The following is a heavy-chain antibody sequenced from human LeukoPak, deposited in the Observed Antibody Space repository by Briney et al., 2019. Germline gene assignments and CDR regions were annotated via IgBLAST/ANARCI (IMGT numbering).Heavy chain of an antibody. V-gene: IGHV1-18*01. D-gene: IGHD6-13*01. J-gene: IGHJ6*02. CDR1: GYTFTSYG. Sequence: ASVKVSCKASGYTFTSYGISWVRQAPGQGLEWMGWISAYNGNTNYAQKLQGRVTMTTDTSTSTAYMELRSLRSDDTAVYYCARDPYSSSWWGGGYYYYGMDVWGQGTTVTVSS. CDR3: ARDPYSSSWWGGGYYYYGMDV. CDR2: ISAYNGNT.